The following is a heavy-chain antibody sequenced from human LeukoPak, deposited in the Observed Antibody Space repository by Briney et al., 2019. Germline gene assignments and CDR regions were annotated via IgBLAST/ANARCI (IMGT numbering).Heavy chain of an antibody. V-gene: IGHV4-34*01. CDR1: GGSCDDYY. J-gene: IGHJ4*02. Sequence: SETLSLACDVSGGSCDDYYCSWIRQPPGKGLEWIGEIHPHGIFYYNSSLMSRVTISIDTSKSQFSLRLTSVTAADTAFYYCARGRDRSKAGDHWGQGSLVTVSS. CDR3: ARGRDRSKAGDH. D-gene: IGHD5-24*01. CDR2: IHPHGIF.